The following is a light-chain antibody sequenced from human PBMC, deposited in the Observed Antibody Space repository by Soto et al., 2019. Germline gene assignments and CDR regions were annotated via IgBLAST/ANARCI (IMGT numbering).Light chain of an antibody. CDR2: TTS. CDR1: QDISTW. V-gene: IGKV1-12*01. Sequence: DIQMTQSPSSVSASVGDRVTITCRASQDISTWLVWYQQKPGKAPNLLIYTTSSLQTGVPSRFSGRGSGTDFTLTISSLQPEDFATYFCQQANSFPRTFGGGTKVEIK. J-gene: IGKJ4*01. CDR3: QQANSFPRT.